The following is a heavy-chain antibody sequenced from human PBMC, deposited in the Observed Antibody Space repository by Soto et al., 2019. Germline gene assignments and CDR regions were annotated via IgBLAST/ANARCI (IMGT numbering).Heavy chain of an antibody. CDR2: ISSSSSTI. V-gene: IGHV3-48*01. D-gene: IGHD3-3*01. J-gene: IGHJ4*02. CDR1: GFTFSSYS. CDR3: ARRIRERITIFGVVTGLDY. Sequence: EVQLVESGGGLVQPGGSLRLSCAASGFTFSSYSMNWVRQAPGKGLEWVSYISSSSSTIYYADSVKGRFTISRDNAKNTLYLQMNSLRAEDTAVYYCARRIRERITIFGVVTGLDYWGQGTLVTVSS.